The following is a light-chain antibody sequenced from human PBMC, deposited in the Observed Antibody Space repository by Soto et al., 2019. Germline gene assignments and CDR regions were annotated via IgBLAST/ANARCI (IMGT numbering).Light chain of an antibody. J-gene: IGLJ2*01. V-gene: IGLV3-21*02. Sequence: SYVLTQPPSVSVAPGQTVRITCGGNNIGVKSVHWYQQKPGQAPVLVVYDDSARPSGIPARFSGSNSGNTATLTVSRVEGGDEADYYCHVWDSGSDQGIFGGGTKLTVL. CDR1: NIGVKS. CDR3: HVWDSGSDQGI. CDR2: DDS.